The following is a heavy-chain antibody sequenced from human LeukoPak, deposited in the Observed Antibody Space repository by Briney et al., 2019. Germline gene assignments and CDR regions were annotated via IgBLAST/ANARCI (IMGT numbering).Heavy chain of an antibody. J-gene: IGHJ5*02. D-gene: IGHD6-19*01. Sequence: PSETLSLTCTVPGDSISSYYWSWIRQPAGKGLEWIGRVYATGSTNLHPALQSRVTMSVDTSKNQFSLKLTSVTAADTAVYYCARDRQWLVDHWGQGTLVTVSS. CDR2: VYATGST. CDR3: ARDRQWLVDH. V-gene: IGHV4-4*07. CDR1: GDSISSYY.